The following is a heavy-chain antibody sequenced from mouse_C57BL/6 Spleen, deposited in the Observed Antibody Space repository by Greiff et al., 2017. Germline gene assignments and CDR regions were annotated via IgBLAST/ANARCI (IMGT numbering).Heavy chain of an antibody. V-gene: IGHV3-6*01. CDR3: ARVAYYSNSYAMDY. CDR1: GYSITSGYY. Sequence: DVKLQESGPGLVKPSQSLSLTCSVTGYSITSGYYWNWIRQFPGNKLEWMGYISYDGSNNYNPSLKNRISITRDTSKNQFFLKLNSVTTEDTATYYCARVAYYSNSYAMDYWGQGTSVTVSS. J-gene: IGHJ4*01. D-gene: IGHD2-5*01. CDR2: ISYDGSN.